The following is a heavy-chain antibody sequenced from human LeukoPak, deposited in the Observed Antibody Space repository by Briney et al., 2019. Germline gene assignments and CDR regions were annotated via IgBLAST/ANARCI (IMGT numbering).Heavy chain of an antibody. Sequence: ASVKVSCKASGYTFTSYYMHWVRQAPGQGIEWMGTINPSGGSTSYAQKFQGRVTMTRDTSTSTVYMELSSLRSEDTAVYYCARGEYSGDFDYWGQGTLVTVSS. CDR2: INPSGGST. D-gene: IGHD5-12*01. V-gene: IGHV1-46*01. J-gene: IGHJ4*02. CDR1: GYTFTSYY. CDR3: ARGEYSGDFDY.